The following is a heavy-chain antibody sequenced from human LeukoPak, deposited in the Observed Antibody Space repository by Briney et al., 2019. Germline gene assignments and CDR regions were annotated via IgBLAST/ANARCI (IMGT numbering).Heavy chain of an antibody. CDR3: ARGSMIVARRRYMDV. V-gene: IGHV1-2*02. D-gene: IGHD3-22*01. CDR2: INPNSGGT. J-gene: IGHJ6*03. Sequence: GASVKVSCKASGYTFTGYYMHWVRQAPGQGLEWMGWINPNSGGTNYAQKFQGRVTMTRDTSTSTAYMELRSLRSDDTAVYYCARGSMIVARRRYMDVWGKGTTVTISS. CDR1: GYTFTGYY.